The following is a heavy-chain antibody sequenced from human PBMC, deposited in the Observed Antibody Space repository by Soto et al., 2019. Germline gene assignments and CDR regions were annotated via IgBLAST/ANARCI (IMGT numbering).Heavy chain of an antibody. CDR1: GYTFTSYY. J-gene: IGHJ6*02. V-gene: IGHV1-46*01. CDR3: ARGGDCSGGSCYSGNYYYGMVV. Sequence: SVKVSCKASGYTFTSYYMHWVRQAPGQGLEWMGIINPSGGSTSYAQKFQGRVTMTRDTSTSTVYMELSSLRSEDTAVYYCARGGDCSGGSCYSGNYYYGMVVSGQGTTVTVS. CDR2: INPSGGST. D-gene: IGHD2-15*01.